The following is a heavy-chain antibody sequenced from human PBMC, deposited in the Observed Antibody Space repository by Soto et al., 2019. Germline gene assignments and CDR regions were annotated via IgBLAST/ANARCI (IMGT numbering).Heavy chain of an antibody. CDR3: ARVRPRYGVDV. V-gene: IGHV4-34*01. CDR1: GGSFSDYY. CDR2: IDHTGSI. Sequence: QVQLQQWGAGLLKPSETLSLTCAVYGGSFSDYYWSWIRQPPGKGLEWIGEIDHTGSINYNPSLKSRVTISLDTSNNQFSLKLSSVTAADTAVYYCARVRPRYGVDVWGQGTTLIVSS. J-gene: IGHJ6*02.